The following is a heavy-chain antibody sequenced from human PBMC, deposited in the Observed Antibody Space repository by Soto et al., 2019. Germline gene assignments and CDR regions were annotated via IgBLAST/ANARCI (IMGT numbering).Heavy chain of an antibody. V-gene: IGHV3-74*01. D-gene: IGHD1-1*01. Sequence: PGGSLRLSCAASGFTFSTYCMHWVRHTPGTGLVWVSRTCRYGRELYYADSVEGRFTISRDDAKNTLYLQMDSLRVEDTGIYYCVRGTTAWRGMDYWGQGALVTVSS. CDR1: GFTFSTYC. CDR2: TCRYGREL. J-gene: IGHJ4*02. CDR3: VRGTTAWRGMDY.